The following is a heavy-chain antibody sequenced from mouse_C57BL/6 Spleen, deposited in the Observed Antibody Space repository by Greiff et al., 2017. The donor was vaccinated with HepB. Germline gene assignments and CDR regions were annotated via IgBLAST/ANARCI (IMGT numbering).Heavy chain of an antibody. CDR2: INPNNGGT. Sequence: VQLQQSGPELVKPGASVKISCKASGYTFTDYYMNWVKQSHGKSLEWIGDINPNNGGTSYNQKFKGKATLTVDKSSSTAYMELRSLTSEDSAVYYCARPDYYGYDDAYWGQGTLVTVSA. V-gene: IGHV1-26*01. D-gene: IGHD2-2*01. CDR1: GYTFTDYY. CDR3: ARPDYYGYDDAY. J-gene: IGHJ3*01.